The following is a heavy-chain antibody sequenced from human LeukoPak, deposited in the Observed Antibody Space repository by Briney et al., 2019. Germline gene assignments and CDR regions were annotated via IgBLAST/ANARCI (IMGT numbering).Heavy chain of an antibody. CDR1: GFTFSNYW. CDR2: IKNDGSEK. CDR3: ARVGTAEGTLEDY. J-gene: IGHJ4*02. V-gene: IGHV3-7*01. Sequence: GGSLRLSCAAPGFTFSNYWMSWVRQPPGKGLEWVANIKNDGSEKYYVDSVKGRFTISRDNPKNSLYLQMNSLRAEDTAVYYCARVGTAEGTLEDYWGQGTLVPVSS. D-gene: IGHD6-13*01.